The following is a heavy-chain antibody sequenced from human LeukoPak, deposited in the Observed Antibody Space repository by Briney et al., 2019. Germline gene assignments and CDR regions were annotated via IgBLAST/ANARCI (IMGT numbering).Heavy chain of an antibody. CDR2: ISSSSSYI. CDR1: GFTFSSYS. Sequence: GGSLRLSCAASGFTFSSYSMNWVRQAPGKGLGWVSSISSSSSYIYYADSVKGRFTISRDNAKNSLYLQMNSLRAEDTAVYYCARGLGATSYAFDIWGQGTMVTVSS. V-gene: IGHV3-21*01. D-gene: IGHD1-26*01. CDR3: ARGLGATSYAFDI. J-gene: IGHJ3*02.